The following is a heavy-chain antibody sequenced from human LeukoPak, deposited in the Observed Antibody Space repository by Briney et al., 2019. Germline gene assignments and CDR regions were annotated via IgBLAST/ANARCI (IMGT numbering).Heavy chain of an antibody. CDR3: TREWRGSYDFWSGYSGISLFDY. Sequence: PGGPLRLSCTASGFTFGDYAMSWFRQAPGKGLEWVGFIRSKAYGGTTEYAASVKGRFTISRDDSKSIAYLQMNSLKTEDTAVYYCTREWRGSYDFWSGYSGISLFDYWGQGTLVTVSS. CDR1: GFTFGDYA. J-gene: IGHJ4*02. CDR2: IRSKAYGGTT. V-gene: IGHV3-49*03. D-gene: IGHD3-3*01.